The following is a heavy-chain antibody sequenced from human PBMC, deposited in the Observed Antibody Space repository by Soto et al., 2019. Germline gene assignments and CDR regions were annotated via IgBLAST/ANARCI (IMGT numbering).Heavy chain of an antibody. CDR2: ISCSGGAT. V-gene: IGHV3-23*01. CDR1: GFTFSNYA. D-gene: IGHD6-13*01. J-gene: IGHJ4*02. Sequence: GGSLRLSCAASGFTFSNYAMNWVRQSPGKGLEWVSVISCSGGATYYAESVQGRFTISRDNHRNTLYLQANSLRVEETTVYYCAKEGEEQQRGRSTYYSVYWGQGALVTVSS. CDR3: AKEGEEQQRGRSTYYSVY.